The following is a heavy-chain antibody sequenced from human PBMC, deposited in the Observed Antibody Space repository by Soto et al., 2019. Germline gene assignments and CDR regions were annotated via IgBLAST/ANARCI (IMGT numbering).Heavy chain of an antibody. CDR2: ISSSSSYI. J-gene: IGHJ3*02. Sequence: GGSLRLSCAASGFTFSSYSMNWVRQAPGKGLEWVSSISSSSSYIYYADSVKGRFTISRDNAKNSLYLQMNSLRAEDTAVSYCARSSTVTTGVDAFDIWGQGTMVTVSS. V-gene: IGHV3-21*01. D-gene: IGHD4-17*01. CDR3: ARSSTVTTGVDAFDI. CDR1: GFTFSSYS.